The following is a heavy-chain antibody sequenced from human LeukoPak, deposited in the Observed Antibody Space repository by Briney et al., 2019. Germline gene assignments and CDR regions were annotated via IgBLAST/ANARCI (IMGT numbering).Heavy chain of an antibody. D-gene: IGHD6-19*01. Sequence: KPSETLSLTCTVSGGSISSSSYYWGWIRQPPGKGLEWIGSIYYSGSTYYNPSLKSRVTISVDTSKNQFSLKLSSVTAANTAVYYCAGDVAGNGELDYWGQGTLVTVSS. J-gene: IGHJ4*02. CDR2: IYYSGST. CDR3: AGDVAGNGELDY. V-gene: IGHV4-39*01. CDR1: GGSISSSSYY.